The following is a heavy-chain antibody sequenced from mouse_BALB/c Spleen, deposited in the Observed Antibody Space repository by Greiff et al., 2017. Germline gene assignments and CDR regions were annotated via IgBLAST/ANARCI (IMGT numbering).Heavy chain of an antibody. V-gene: IGHV5-6*01. CDR3: ASSTEKTPFDY. CDR2: ISSGGSYT. J-gene: IGHJ2*01. D-gene: IGHD1-1*01. CDR1: GFTFSSYG. Sequence: EVQLVESGGDLVKPGGSLKLSCAASGFTFSSYGMSWVRQTPDKRLEWVATISSGGSYTYYPDSVKGRFTISRDNAKNTLYLQMSSLKSEDTAMYYCASSTEKTPFDYWGQGTTLTVSS.